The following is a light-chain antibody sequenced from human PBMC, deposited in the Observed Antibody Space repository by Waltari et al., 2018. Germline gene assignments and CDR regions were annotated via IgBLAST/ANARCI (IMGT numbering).Light chain of an antibody. Sequence: QSVLTQSPSASGTTGQRVTISCSGGSSNVGPMTVNWYQQLPGTAPRLLIYSKTQRPSGVPDRFSGSKSGTSASLAISDLQSEDEADYYCAAWDDGLNGVLFGGGTKLTVL. V-gene: IGLV1-44*01. CDR1: SSNVGPMT. CDR2: SKT. CDR3: AAWDDGLNGVL. J-gene: IGLJ2*01.